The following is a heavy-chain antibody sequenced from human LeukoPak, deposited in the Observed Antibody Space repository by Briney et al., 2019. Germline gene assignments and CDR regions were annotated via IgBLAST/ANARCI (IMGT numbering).Heavy chain of an antibody. CDR2: IYYTGTT. CDR3: ARGYDIDV. J-gene: IGHJ6*02. V-gene: IGHV4-59*01. CDR1: GGSISNYY. Sequence: SETLSLTCTVSGGSISNYYWSWIRQPPGKALEWIGYIYYTGTTKYNPSLKSRATISLDTSKNQFSLRLTSVTAADAALFFCARGYDIDVWGQGTTVPVSS.